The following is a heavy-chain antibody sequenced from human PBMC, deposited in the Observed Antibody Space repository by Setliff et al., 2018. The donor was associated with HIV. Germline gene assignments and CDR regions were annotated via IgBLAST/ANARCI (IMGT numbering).Heavy chain of an antibody. Sequence: ASVKVSCKAAGYTFSGFYLHWVRQAPGQGLEWMGRMNPNSGNTGYAQRFQGRVTITADRSTSTVHMELRSLRSEDTAVYYCARELKGVYDSWSSSDPPYYFDNWGQGTLVTVSS. V-gene: IGHV1-8*03. CDR3: ARELKGVYDSWSSSDPPYYFDN. CDR1: GYTFSGFY. J-gene: IGHJ4*02. CDR2: MNPNSGNT. D-gene: IGHD3-3*01.